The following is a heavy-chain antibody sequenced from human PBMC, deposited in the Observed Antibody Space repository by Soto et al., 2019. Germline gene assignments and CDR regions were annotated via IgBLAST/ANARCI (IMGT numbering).Heavy chain of an antibody. CDR3: ARLGIATPGSRWFDP. D-gene: IGHD6-13*01. CDR1: CCSISSSNYC. Sequence: SESLSLTCTFSCCSISSSNYCWGWIRQPPVKGLEGVGDSYYSGSTYYNPSLKSRVSISVDTPKHQSSLQLSYVTAADTAVYHCARLGIATPGSRWFDPWGQGTLVTVSS. V-gene: IGHV4-39*01. J-gene: IGHJ5*02. CDR2: SYYSGST.